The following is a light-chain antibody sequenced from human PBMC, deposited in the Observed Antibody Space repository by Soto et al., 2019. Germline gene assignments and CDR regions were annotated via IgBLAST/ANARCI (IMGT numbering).Light chain of an antibody. J-gene: IGKJ4*01. CDR3: LQDYVYPLT. CDR2: GAS. V-gene: IGKV1-6*01. Sequence: AIQMTQSPSSLSASVGDRVTISCRASQGISNELGWYQQKPGKAPQLLIYGASRLQSGVPSRFSGSGSGTEFTLTISSLQPEDFATYYCLQDYVYPLTFGGGTKVEIK. CDR1: QGISNE.